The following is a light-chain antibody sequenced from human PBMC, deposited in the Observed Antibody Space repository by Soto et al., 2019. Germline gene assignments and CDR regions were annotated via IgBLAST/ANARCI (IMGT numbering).Light chain of an antibody. V-gene: IGKV3-20*01. Sequence: EIVLTQSPGSLSLSPGERVTLSCRASQSVTSNYLAWYQQKPGQAPRLLIFGASIRDTGVPDRISGSGSWTDFTLTISILEPEDSAVYYCQQYGSSPGTFGQGTKVEIK. CDR3: QQYGSSPGT. CDR1: QSVTSNY. CDR2: GAS. J-gene: IGKJ1*01.